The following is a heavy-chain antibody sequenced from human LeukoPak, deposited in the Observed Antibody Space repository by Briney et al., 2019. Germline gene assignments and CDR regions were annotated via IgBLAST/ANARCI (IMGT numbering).Heavy chain of an antibody. Sequence: SETLSPTCAVYGGSFSGYYWSRIRQPPGKGLEWIGEINHSGSTNYNPSLKSRVTISVDTSKNQFSLKLSSVTAADTAVYYCAREVFGSVWSEYAFDKWGQGTMVTVSS. CDR1: GGSFSGYY. CDR2: INHSGST. J-gene: IGHJ3*02. CDR3: AREVFGSVWSEYAFDK. D-gene: IGHD6-19*01. V-gene: IGHV4-34*01.